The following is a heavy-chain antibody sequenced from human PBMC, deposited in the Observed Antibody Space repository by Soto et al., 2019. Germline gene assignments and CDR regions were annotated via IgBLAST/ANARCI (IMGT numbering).Heavy chain of an antibody. D-gene: IGHD3-16*01. CDR3: WRGGRGFGGGGVPKF. CDR1: GFTFSLYS. J-gene: IGHJ4*02. Sequence: EVQLVESGGGLVRPGGSLRLSCAASGFTFSLYSMNWVRQAPGKGLEWVSSIDSSSTYMYYADSVKGRFTISRDHAKNPVDPEMNRLGGEDTGVYYCWRGGRGFGGGGVPKFWGQGTLVTVSS. V-gene: IGHV3-21*01. CDR2: IDSSSTYM.